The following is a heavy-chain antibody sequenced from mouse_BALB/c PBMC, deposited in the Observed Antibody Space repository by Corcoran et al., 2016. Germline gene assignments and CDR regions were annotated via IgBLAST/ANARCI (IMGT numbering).Heavy chain of an antibody. D-gene: IGHD2-1*01. CDR2: IDPENGNT. Sequence: EVQLQQSGAELVRPGALVKLSCKASGFNIKDYYMHWVKQRPEQGLEWIGWIDPENGNTIYDPKFQGKASITADTSSNTAYLQLSSLTSEDTAVYYCAPNYYYFDYWGQGTTLTVSS. V-gene: IGHV14-1*02. J-gene: IGHJ2*01. CDR1: GFNIKDYY. CDR3: APNYYYFDY.